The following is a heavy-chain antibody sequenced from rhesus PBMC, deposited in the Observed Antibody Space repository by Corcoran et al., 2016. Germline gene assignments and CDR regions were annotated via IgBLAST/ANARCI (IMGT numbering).Heavy chain of an antibody. CDR3: AREYNWNYYCDY. Sequence: QLQLQESGPGLVKPSETLSLTCAVSGGSISSNYWNWIRQPPGKGLEWIGRISGSGGSPDYNPSLKSRVTISTDTSKKQFSLKLSSVTAADTAVYYCAREYNWNYYCDYWGQGVLVTVSS. D-gene: IGHD1-26*01. V-gene: IGHV4-173*01. J-gene: IGHJ4*01. CDR2: ISGSGGSP. CDR1: GGSISSNY.